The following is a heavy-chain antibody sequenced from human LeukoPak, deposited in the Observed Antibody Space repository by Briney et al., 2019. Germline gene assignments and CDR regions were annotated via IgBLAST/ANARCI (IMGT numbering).Heavy chain of an antibody. J-gene: IGHJ4*02. D-gene: IGHD6-13*01. Sequence: GASVKVSCKASGYTFTNYYIHWVRQAPGQGLEWMGWINPNSGGTNYAQKFQGRVTMTRDTSISTAYMELSRLRSDDTAVYYCARSYGGSSWYREIDYWGQGTLVTVSS. CDR1: GYTFTNYY. CDR2: INPNSGGT. CDR3: ARSYGGSSWYREIDY. V-gene: IGHV1-2*02.